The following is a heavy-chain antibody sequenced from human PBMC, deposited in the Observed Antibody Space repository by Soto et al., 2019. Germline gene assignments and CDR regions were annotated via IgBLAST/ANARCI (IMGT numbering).Heavy chain of an antibody. J-gene: IGHJ4*02. Sequence: QVQLVQSGAEVKKPGSSVKVSCKASGGTFSNYAISWVRQAPGQGLEWMGGILPIFGTANYAQKFQGRVTITADETTSTAYMELSSLSSEDTAVYYCARIAVAGFSMIAPVAYWGQGTLVTVSS. CDR1: GGTFSNYA. D-gene: IGHD6-19*01. CDR2: ILPIFGTA. V-gene: IGHV1-69*12. CDR3: ARIAVAGFSMIAPVAY.